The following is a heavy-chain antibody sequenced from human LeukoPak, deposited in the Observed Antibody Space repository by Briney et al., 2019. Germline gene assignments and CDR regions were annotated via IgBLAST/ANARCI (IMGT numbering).Heavy chain of an antibody. CDR1: GYTFTSYD. CDR3: ARDHLLEMDRGESCSGGSCYSVAPNYYYYGMDV. D-gene: IGHD2-15*01. J-gene: IGHJ6*04. CDR2: MNPNSGNT. Sequence: ASVKVSCKASGYTFTSYDINWVRQATGQGLEWMGWMNPNSGNTGYAQKFQGRVTMTRNTSISTAYMELSSLRSEDTAVYYCARDHLLEMDRGESCSGGSCYSVAPNYYYYGMDVWGKGTTVTVSS. V-gene: IGHV1-8*01.